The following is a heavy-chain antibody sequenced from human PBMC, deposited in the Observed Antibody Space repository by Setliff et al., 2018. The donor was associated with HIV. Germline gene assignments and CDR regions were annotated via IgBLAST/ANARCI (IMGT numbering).Heavy chain of an antibody. CDR1: SYSVTSGYN. Sequence: PSETLSLTCTVSSYSVTSGYNWGCIRQPPGKGLEWIGSMHHSGGTYYNPSLKTRVTISLDTSKNQFSLKLSSVTAADTAVYYCARDQSDWFYWGQGTLVTVSS. J-gene: IGHJ4*02. CDR2: MHHSGGT. D-gene: IGHD3-3*01. CDR3: ARDQSDWFY. V-gene: IGHV4-38-2*02.